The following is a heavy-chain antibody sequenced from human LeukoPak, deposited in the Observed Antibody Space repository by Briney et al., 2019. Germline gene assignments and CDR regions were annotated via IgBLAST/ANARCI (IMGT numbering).Heavy chain of an antibody. Sequence: SETLSLTCTVSGGSISSSSYYWGWIRQPPGKGLEWIGSIYYSGSTYYNLSLKSRVTISVDTSKNQFSLKLSSVTAADTAVYYCARPYSRIAAADDFDYWGQGTLVTVSS. D-gene: IGHD6-13*01. J-gene: IGHJ4*02. CDR2: IYYSGST. V-gene: IGHV4-39*01. CDR1: GGSISSSSYY. CDR3: ARPYSRIAAADDFDY.